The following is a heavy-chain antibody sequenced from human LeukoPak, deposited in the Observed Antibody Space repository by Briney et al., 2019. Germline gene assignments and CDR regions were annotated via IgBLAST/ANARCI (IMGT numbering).Heavy chain of an antibody. CDR1: GYIFTGYY. Sequence: ASVKVSCKASGYIFTGYYMHWVRQAPGLGLEWMGWINPNSGGTNYAQKFQGRVTMTRDTSISTAYMELSRLRFGDTAVYYCARELDTVMVLGYWGQGTLVTVSS. CDR3: ARELDTVMVLGY. J-gene: IGHJ4*02. V-gene: IGHV1-2*02. CDR2: INPNSGGT. D-gene: IGHD5-18*01.